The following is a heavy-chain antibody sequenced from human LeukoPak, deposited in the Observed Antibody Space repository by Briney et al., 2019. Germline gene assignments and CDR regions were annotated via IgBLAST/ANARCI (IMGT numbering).Heavy chain of an antibody. CDR3: ARSQAVVSSSLYYYHMDV. Sequence: GASVKLSCKASGYTCPSPGVSSVRQAPGQGREWMGWTSANIRNTNYAQRLQSRVTMTTDTSTNTAYMELRTLRYDDTAVYYCARSQAVVSSSLYYYHMDVWGKGTTIIVSS. V-gene: IGHV1-18*01. CDR2: TSANIRNT. J-gene: IGHJ6*03. CDR1: GYTCPSPG. D-gene: IGHD2-2*01.